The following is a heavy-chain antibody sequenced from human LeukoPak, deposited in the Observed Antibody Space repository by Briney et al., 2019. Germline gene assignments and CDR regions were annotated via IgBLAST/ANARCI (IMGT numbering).Heavy chain of an antibody. J-gene: IGHJ4*02. Sequence: SETLSLTCAVYGGSFSGYYWSWIRQPPGKGLEWIGEINHSGSTNYNPSLKSRVTISVDTSKNQFSLKLSSVTAADTAVYYCARVKPDRTTDYWGQGTLVTVSS. CDR3: ARVKPDRTTDY. CDR2: INHSGST. CDR1: GGSFSGYY. D-gene: IGHD1/OR15-1a*01. V-gene: IGHV4-34*01.